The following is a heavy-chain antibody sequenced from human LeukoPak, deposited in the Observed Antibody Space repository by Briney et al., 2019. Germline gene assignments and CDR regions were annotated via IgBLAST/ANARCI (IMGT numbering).Heavy chain of an antibody. CDR1: GGSFSDYF. V-gene: IGHV4-34*01. CDR3: ARDSAGTFGVVITGNWFDP. Sequence: PSETLSLTCAVYGGSFSDYFWGWIRQPPGKGLEWIGEINHSGRTYYNPSLKSRVTISVDTSKNQFSLNLSSVTAADTAVYYCARDSAGTFGVVITGNWFDPWGQGTLVTVSS. CDR2: INHSGRT. D-gene: IGHD3-3*01. J-gene: IGHJ5*02.